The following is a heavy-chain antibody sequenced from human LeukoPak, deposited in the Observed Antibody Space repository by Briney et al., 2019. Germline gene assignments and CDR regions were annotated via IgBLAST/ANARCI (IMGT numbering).Heavy chain of an antibody. J-gene: IGHJ4*02. D-gene: IGHD2-8*01. CDR1: GGSISSGSYY. V-gene: IGHV4-61*02. CDR2: IYSSGIT. CDR3: ARESMASRVRDY. Sequence: SETLSLTCTVSGGSISSGSYYWSWIRQPAGKGLEWIGRIYSSGITNYNPSFKSRVTISVDTSKNQFSLKLSSVTAADTAVYYCARESMASRVRDYWGQGTLVTVSS.